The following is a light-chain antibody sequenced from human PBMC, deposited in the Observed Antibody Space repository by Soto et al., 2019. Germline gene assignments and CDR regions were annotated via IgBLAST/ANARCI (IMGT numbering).Light chain of an antibody. Sequence: QSVLTQSSSASASLGSSVKLTCTLSSGHCSYIIAWHQQQPGKAPRYLMKLEGSGSYNKGSGVPDRFSGSSSGADRYLTISNLQSEDEADYYCETWDSNTVVFGGGTKLTVL. CDR1: SGHCSYI. CDR3: ETWDSNTVV. CDR2: LEGSGSY. J-gene: IGLJ2*01. V-gene: IGLV4-60*03.